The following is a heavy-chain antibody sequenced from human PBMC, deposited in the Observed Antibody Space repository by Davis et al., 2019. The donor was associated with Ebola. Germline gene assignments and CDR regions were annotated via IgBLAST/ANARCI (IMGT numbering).Heavy chain of an antibody. D-gene: IGHD3-3*01. CDR1: GYSFTGYY. CDR3: ARDQSGFWSGYSDY. CDR2: ISPNNADT. V-gene: IGHV1-2*02. J-gene: IGHJ4*02. Sequence: ASVKVSCKASGYSFTGYYIHWVRQAPGQGLEWMGWISPNNADTKLAQRFQGRVTMTRDTSIGTAYMELSSLGSDDTAVYFCARDQSGFWSGYSDYWGQGTLVTVSS.